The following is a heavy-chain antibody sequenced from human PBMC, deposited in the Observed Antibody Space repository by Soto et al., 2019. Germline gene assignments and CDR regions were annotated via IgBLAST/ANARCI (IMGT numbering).Heavy chain of an antibody. D-gene: IGHD6-19*01. CDR3: ARGWLVVPQNYYYGMDV. CDR2: ISAYNGNT. J-gene: IGHJ6*02. V-gene: IGHV1-18*01. CDR1: GYTFTSYG. Sequence: QVQLVQSGAEVKKPGASVKVSCKASGYTFTSYGISWVRQAPGQGLEWMGWISAYNGNTNYAQKLQGRVTMTTDTSTSTAYMELRSLRSDDTAGYYCARGWLVVPQNYYYGMDVWGQGTTVTVSS.